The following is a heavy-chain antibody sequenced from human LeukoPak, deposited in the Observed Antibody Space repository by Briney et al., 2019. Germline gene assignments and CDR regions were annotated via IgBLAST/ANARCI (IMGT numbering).Heavy chain of an antibody. J-gene: IGHJ6*02. Sequence: PSGTLSLTCGVSGGSISSSNWCSLVRHPPGKGLEWIGVIYHSGSTNYNPSLKSRVTISVDKSKNQFSLKLSSVTAADTAVYYCARSIADYGDLQFYYFAMDVWGPGTTVTVSS. CDR2: IYHSGST. CDR1: GGSISSSNW. V-gene: IGHV4-4*02. CDR3: ARSIADYGDLQFYYFAMDV. D-gene: IGHD4-17*01.